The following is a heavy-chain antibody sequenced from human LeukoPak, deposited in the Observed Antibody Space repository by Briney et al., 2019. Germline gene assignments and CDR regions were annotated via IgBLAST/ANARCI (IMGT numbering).Heavy chain of an antibody. V-gene: IGHV3-33*08. CDR2: IWFDGSNK. CDR1: GITFSSYA. D-gene: IGHD5-12*01. Sequence: GGSLRLSCAASGITFSSYAMHWVRQAPGKGLEWVALIWFDGSNKHYADSVKGRFTISRDNSKNTMYLQMDSLRAEDTAVYYCARDRRGYVGSFDYWGQGTLVTVSS. J-gene: IGHJ4*02. CDR3: ARDRRGYVGSFDY.